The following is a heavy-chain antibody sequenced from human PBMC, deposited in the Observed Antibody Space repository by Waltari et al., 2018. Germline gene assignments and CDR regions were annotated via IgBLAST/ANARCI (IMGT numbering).Heavy chain of an antibody. CDR1: GFTFDDYA. CDR3: AKGPPYDFWSGGAFDI. D-gene: IGHD3-3*01. V-gene: IGHV3-9*01. J-gene: IGHJ3*02. Sequence: EVQLVESGGGLVQPGRSLRLSCAASGFTFDDYAMHWVRQAPGKGLEWVSGISWNSGSIGYADSVKGRFTISRDNAKNSLYLQMNSLRAEDTALYYCAKGPPYDFWSGGAFDIWGQGTMVTVSS. CDR2: ISWNSGSI.